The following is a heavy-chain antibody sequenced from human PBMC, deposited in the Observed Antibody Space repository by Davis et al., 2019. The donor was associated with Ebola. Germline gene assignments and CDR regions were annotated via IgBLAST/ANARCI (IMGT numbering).Heavy chain of an antibody. J-gene: IGHJ4*03. Sequence: PGGSLRLSCEASGFSFSDSYMSWIRQAPGKGLEWISYLTSSGYTTFYAGSVKGRFTISRDNAKNSLFLQMNSLRVEDTAVYYCARGSLGMAGKRYFDFWGQGILVTVSS. CDR3: ARGSLGMAGKRYFDF. CDR1: GFSFSDSY. V-gene: IGHV3-11*04. CDR2: LTSSGYTT. D-gene: IGHD6-19*01.